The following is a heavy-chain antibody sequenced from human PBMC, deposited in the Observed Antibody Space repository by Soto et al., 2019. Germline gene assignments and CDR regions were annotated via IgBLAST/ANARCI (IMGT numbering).Heavy chain of an antibody. Sequence: GGSLRLSCAASGFTFSSYGMHWVRQAPGKGLEWVAVIWYDGSNKYYADSVKGRFTISRDNSKNTLYLQMNSLRAEDTAVYYCARGLLFGSGSPTVGYWGQGTLVTVSS. V-gene: IGHV3-33*01. D-gene: IGHD3-10*01. CDR1: GFTFSSYG. J-gene: IGHJ4*02. CDR2: IWYDGSNK. CDR3: ARGLLFGSGSPTVGY.